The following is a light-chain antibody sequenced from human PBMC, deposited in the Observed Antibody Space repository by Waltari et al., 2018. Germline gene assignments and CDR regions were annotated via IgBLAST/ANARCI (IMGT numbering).Light chain of an antibody. J-gene: IGKJ4*01. CDR1: QRVSSNY. V-gene: IGKV3-20*01. Sequence: EIVLTQSPGTLSLSPGERASLSCRASQRVSSNYLAWYQQKPGQTPRLLTYDAPSRATGIPDPFRGSGPGTDLTLTIRRLEPEGFALCYCQQYATPPPTFGGGPQLDIK. CDR3: QQYATPPPT. CDR2: DAP.